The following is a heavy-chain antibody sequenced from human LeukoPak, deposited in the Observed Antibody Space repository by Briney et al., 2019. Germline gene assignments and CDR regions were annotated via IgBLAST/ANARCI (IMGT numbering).Heavy chain of an antibody. CDR2: IIPIFGTA. J-gene: IGHJ3*02. V-gene: IGHV1-69*13. Sequence: SVKVSCKASGGTFSSYAISWVRQAPGQGLEWMGGIIPIFGTANYAQKFQGRVTISADESTSTGYMDLSSLRSEDMAVYYCARDSGRRGSAAATFGAFDIWGQGTMAPVS. CDR1: GGTFSSYA. D-gene: IGHD3-16*01. CDR3: ARDSGRRGSAAATFGAFDI.